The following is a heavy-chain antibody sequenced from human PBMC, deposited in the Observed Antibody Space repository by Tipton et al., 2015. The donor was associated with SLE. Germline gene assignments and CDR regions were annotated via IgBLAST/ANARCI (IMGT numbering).Heavy chain of an antibody. CDR2: INHSGST. V-gene: IGHV4-34*01. J-gene: IGHJ4*02. CDR3: ARERSEQQLDY. Sequence: TLSLTCTVSGGSISSHYWSWIRQPPGKGLEWIGEINHSGSTNYNPSLKSRVTISVDTSKNQFSLKLSSVTAADTAVYYCARERSEQQLDYWGQGTLVTVSS. CDR1: GGSISSHY. D-gene: IGHD6-13*01.